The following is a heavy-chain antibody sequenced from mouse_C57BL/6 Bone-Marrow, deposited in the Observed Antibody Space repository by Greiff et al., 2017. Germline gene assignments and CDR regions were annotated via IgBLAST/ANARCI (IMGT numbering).Heavy chain of an antibody. CDR3: AREIDYGSFSYYFDY. V-gene: IGHV1-77*01. CDR1: GYTFTDYY. CDR2: IGPGSGST. D-gene: IGHD1-1*01. J-gene: IGHJ2*01. Sequence: QVQLKESGAELVKPGASVKISCKASGYTFTDYYINWVKQRPGQGLAWIGKIGPGSGSTYYNEKFKGKATLTAYKSSSTSYMQLSSLTSEDSAVYFCAREIDYGSFSYYFDYWGQGTTLTVSS.